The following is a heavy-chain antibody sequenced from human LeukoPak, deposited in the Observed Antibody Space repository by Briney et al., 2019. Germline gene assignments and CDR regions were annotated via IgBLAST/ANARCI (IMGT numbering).Heavy chain of an antibody. Sequence: PGGSLRLSCVASGFTFSSYNMNWVRQAPGRGLEWVSYISSSSGTTYYADSVKGRFTISRDNAKNSLYLQMNSLRAEDTAVYYCARGHYYDSSGYYSECVDYWGQGTLVTVSS. J-gene: IGHJ4*02. V-gene: IGHV3-48*01. CDR3: ARGHYYDSSGYYSECVDY. CDR2: ISSSSGTT. D-gene: IGHD3-22*01. CDR1: GFTFSSYN.